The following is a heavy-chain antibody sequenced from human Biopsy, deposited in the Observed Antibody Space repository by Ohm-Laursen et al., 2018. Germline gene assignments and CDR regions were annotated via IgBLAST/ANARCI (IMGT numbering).Heavy chain of an antibody. D-gene: IGHD3-3*01. V-gene: IGHV4-59*12. CDR1: GDSIGSYS. Sequence: SETLSLTCTVSGDSIGSYSWSWIRQPPGKGLEWIGHVYNGGITNYNPSLKSRVTISKDTSKNQFSLQVNSVAAADTAVYYCARTPRDSFWSGSYKRGLWFDPWGQGTPVIVSS. CDR2: VYNGGIT. CDR3: ARTPRDSFWSGSYKRGLWFDP. J-gene: IGHJ5*02.